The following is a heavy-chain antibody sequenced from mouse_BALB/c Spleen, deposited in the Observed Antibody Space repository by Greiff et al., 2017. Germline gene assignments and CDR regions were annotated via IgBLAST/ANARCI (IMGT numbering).Heavy chain of an antibody. V-gene: IGHV5-6-5*01. Sequence: VQLVESGGGLVQPGGSRKLSCAASGFTFSSYAMSWVRQTPEKRLEWVASISSGGSTYYPDSVKGRFTISRDNARNILYLQMSSLRSEDTAMYYCARGLKYLAYWGQGTLVTVSA. J-gene: IGHJ3*01. CDR2: ISSGGST. CDR3: ARGLKYLAY. CDR1: GFTFSSYA. D-gene: IGHD2-10*02.